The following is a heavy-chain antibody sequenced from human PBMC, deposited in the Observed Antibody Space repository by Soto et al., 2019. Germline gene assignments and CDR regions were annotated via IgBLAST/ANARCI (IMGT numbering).Heavy chain of an antibody. CDR1: GFTFSSYA. J-gene: IGHJ4*02. D-gene: IGHD6-13*01. CDR2: ISGSGVST. V-gene: IGHV3-23*01. Sequence: EVQLLGSGGGLVQPGGSLRLSCAASGFTFSSYAMSWVRQAPGKGLEWVSAISGSGVSTYYADSVKGRFTITSDNSKNTLYLQMNSLRAEDTAEYFCAKGHHDSSSWSEFDYWGQGTPVTVSS. CDR3: AKGHHDSSSWSEFDY.